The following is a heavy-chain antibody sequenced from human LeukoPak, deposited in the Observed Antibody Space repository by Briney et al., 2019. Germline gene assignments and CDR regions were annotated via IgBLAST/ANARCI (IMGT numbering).Heavy chain of an antibody. CDR1: GGSISSSSYY. CDR2: IYYSGST. Sequence: SETLSLTCTVSGGSISSSSYYWRWIRQPPGKGLEWIVSIYYSGSTYYNPARKSRVTISLDKSKNQFSLKLSSVTAADTAVYYCARLRHSSSYYYYYYMDVWGKGTTVTISS. D-gene: IGHD6-13*01. V-gene: IGHV4-39*07. CDR3: ARLRHSSSYYYYYYMDV. J-gene: IGHJ6*03.